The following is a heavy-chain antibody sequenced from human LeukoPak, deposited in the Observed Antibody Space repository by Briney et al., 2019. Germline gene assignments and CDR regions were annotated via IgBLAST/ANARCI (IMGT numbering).Heavy chain of an antibody. CDR3: AKGVLAARLES. V-gene: IGHV3-23*01. CDR1: GFTFNSYA. CDR2: ISGSGGIT. D-gene: IGHD1-1*01. Sequence: RAGGSLRLSCAASGFTFNSYAMSRVRQAPGKGLEWVSAISGSGGITYYADSVKGRFTISRDNSKNTLSLQMNSLRAEDTAVYYCAKGVLAARLESWGQGTLVTVSS. J-gene: IGHJ4*02.